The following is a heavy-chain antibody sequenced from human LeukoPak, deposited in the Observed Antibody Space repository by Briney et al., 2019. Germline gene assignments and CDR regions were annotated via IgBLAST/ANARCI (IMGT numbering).Heavy chain of an antibody. J-gene: IGHJ5*02. CDR2: TYYRSKWYN. D-gene: IGHD2-21*01. V-gene: IGHV6-1*01. CDR3: ARGFEVVNWFDP. CDR1: GDSVSSNSAA. Sequence: SQTLSLICAISGDSVSSNSAAWIWIRQSPSRGLEWLGRTYYRSKWYNDYAVSVKSRITINPDTSKNQFSLQLNSVTPEDTAVYYCARGFEVVNWFDPWGQGTLVTVSS.